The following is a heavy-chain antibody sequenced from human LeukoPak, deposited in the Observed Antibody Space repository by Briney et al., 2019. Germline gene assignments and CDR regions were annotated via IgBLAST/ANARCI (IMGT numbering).Heavy chain of an antibody. CDR2: INPNSGGT. CDR1: GYTFTGYY. J-gene: IGHJ4*02. Sequence: ASVKVSCKASGYTFTGYYMHWVRQAPGQGLEWMGWINPNSGGTNYAQKFQGRVTMTRDTSISTAYMELSSLTSEDTAIYYCARNGGGLDYWGQGTLVTVSS. V-gene: IGHV1-2*02. D-gene: IGHD3-16*01. CDR3: ARNGGGLDY.